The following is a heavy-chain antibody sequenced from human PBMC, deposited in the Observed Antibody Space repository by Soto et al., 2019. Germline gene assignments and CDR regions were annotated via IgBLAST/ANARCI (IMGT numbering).Heavy chain of an antibody. V-gene: IGHV1-69*13. J-gene: IGHJ6*02. CDR1: GGTFSSYA. D-gene: IGHD3-9*01. CDR3: AGHTDILTGDYPYYYYYYGMDV. Sequence: SVKVSWKASGGTFSSYAISWVRQAPGQGLEWMGGIIPIFGTANYAQKFQGRVTITADESTSTAYMELSSLRSEDTAVYYCAGHTDILTGDYPYYYYYYGMDVWGQGTTVTVSS. CDR2: IIPIFGTA.